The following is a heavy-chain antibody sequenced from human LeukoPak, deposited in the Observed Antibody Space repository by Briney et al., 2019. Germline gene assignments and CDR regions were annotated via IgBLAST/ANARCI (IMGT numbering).Heavy chain of an antibody. Sequence: ASVKVSCKASGYNFTNYGISWVRQAPGQGLEWMGWINPNSGGTNYAQKFQGRVTMTRDTSISTAYMKLSRLRSDDTAVYYCARSLRYFDWLIGGWYFDLWGRGTLVTVSS. J-gene: IGHJ2*01. CDR2: INPNSGGT. CDR3: ARSLRYFDWLIGGWYFDL. V-gene: IGHV1-2*02. CDR1: GYNFTNYG. D-gene: IGHD3-9*01.